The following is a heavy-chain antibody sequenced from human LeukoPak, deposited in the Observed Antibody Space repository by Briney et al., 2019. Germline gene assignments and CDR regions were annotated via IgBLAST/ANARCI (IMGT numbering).Heavy chain of an antibody. D-gene: IGHD4-17*01. V-gene: IGHV3-11*01. Sequence: GGSLRLSCAASGFTFSYYYMSWIRQAPGKGLEGVSYISSSGSTIYYAGSVKGRFTICRDNAKNSLYLQMNSLRAEDTAVYYCARDSDYGDYVDYYGMDVWGQGTTVTVSS. CDR1: GFTFSYYY. CDR2: ISSSGSTI. CDR3: ARDSDYGDYVDYYGMDV. J-gene: IGHJ6*02.